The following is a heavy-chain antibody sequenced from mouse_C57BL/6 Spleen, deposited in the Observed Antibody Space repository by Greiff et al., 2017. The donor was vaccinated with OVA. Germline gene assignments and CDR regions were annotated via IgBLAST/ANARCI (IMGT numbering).Heavy chain of an antibody. CDR1: GYAFSSSW. D-gene: IGHD1-1*01. J-gene: IGHJ2*01. V-gene: IGHV1-82*01. Sequence: VKVVESGPELVKPGASVKISCKASGYAFSSSWMNWVKQRPGKGLEWIGRIYPGDGDTNYNGKFKGKATLTADKSSSTAYMQLSSLTSEDSAVYFCARSYYYGSSYLDYWGQGTTLTVSS. CDR2: IYPGDGDT. CDR3: ARSYYYGSSYLDY.